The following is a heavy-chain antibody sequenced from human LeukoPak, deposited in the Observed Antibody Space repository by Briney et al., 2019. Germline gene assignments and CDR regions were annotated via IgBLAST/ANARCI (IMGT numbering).Heavy chain of an antibody. D-gene: IGHD6-13*01. Sequence: ASVKVSCKASGYTFTGYYMHWVRQAPGQGLEWMGWIDPNSGGTNYAQKFQGRVTMTRDTSISTAYMELSRLRSDDTAVYYCARAVYSGSWYGAGFDYWGQGTLVTVSS. CDR1: GYTFTGYY. J-gene: IGHJ4*02. CDR2: IDPNSGGT. CDR3: ARAVYSGSWYGAGFDY. V-gene: IGHV1-2*02.